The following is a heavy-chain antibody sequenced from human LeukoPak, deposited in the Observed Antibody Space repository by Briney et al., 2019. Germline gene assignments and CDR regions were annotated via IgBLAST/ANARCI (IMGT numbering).Heavy chain of an antibody. J-gene: IGHJ4*02. D-gene: IGHD1-26*01. CDR1: GFTFSSYG. Sequence: PGGSLRLSCAASGFTFSSYGMHWVRQAPGKGLEWVAVIWYDGSNKYYADSVKGRFTISRDNSKNTLYLQMNSLRAEDTAVYYCARDSNLVGATIDYWGQGTLVTVSS. V-gene: IGHV3-33*01. CDR3: ARDSNLVGATIDY. CDR2: IWYDGSNK.